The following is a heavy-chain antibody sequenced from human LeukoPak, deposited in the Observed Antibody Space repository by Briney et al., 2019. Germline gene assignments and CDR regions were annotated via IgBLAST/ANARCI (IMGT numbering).Heavy chain of an antibody. Sequence: GGSLRLSCAASGLTFSSYAMGWVRQAPGKGLEWVSGISGSGGTTYYADSVKGRFTISRDNSKNTLYLQMNSLRAEDTAVYYCAKDNPPSYYYYGMDVWGQGTTVTVSS. CDR3: AKDNPPSYYYYGMDV. V-gene: IGHV3-23*01. CDR1: GLTFSSYA. J-gene: IGHJ6*02. CDR2: ISGSGGTT.